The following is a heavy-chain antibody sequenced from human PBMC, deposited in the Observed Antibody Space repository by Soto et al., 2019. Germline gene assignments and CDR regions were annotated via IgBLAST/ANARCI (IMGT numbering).Heavy chain of an antibody. D-gene: IGHD3-22*01. CDR2: IDPSDSQT. Sequence: HGESLKISCKGSEYSFAGYWITWVRQKPGKGLEWMGRIDPSDSQTYYSPSFRGHVTISVTKSITTVFLQWSSLRASDTAMYYCARQIYDSDTGPNFQYYFDSWGQGTPVTVSS. J-gene: IGHJ4*02. CDR3: ARQIYDSDTGPNFQYYFDS. CDR1: EYSFAGYW. V-gene: IGHV5-10-1*01.